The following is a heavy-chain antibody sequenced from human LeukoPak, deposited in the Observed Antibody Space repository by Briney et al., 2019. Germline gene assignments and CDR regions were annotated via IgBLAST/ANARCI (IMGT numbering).Heavy chain of an antibody. CDR3: ARDSAAMARHYFDY. J-gene: IGHJ4*02. D-gene: IGHD5-18*01. CDR1: GFTFSSYA. V-gene: IGHV3-30*04. Sequence: PGGSLRLSCAASGFTFSSYAMHWVRQAPGKGLEWVAVISHDGSNKYYADSVKGRFTISRDNSKNTLYLQMNSLRAEDTAVYYCARDSAAMARHYFDYWGQGTLVTVSS. CDR2: ISHDGSNK.